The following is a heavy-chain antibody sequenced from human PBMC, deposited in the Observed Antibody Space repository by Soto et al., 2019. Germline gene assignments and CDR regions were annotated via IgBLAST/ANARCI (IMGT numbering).Heavy chain of an antibody. V-gene: IGHV4-59*01. D-gene: IGHD7-27*01. CDR3: ARRWGTSFDF. Sequence: SETLSLTCTVSGGSISSYYWSWIRQPPGKGLEWIGYIYYSGSTNYNPSLKSRVTISVDTSKNQFSLKLTSVTAADTAVYYCARRWGTSFDFWGQGTLVTAPQ. CDR2: IYYSGST. CDR1: GGSISSYY. J-gene: IGHJ4*02.